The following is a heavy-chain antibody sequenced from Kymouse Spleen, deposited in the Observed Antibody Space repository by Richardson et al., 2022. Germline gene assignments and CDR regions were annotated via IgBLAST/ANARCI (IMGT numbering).Heavy chain of an antibody. Sequence: QLQLQESGPGLVKPSETLSLTCTVSGGSISSSSYYWGWIRQPPGKGLEWIGSIYYSGSTYYNPSLKSRVTISVDTSKNQFSLKLSSVTAADTAVYYCARSNWNYFIFDYWGQGTLVTVSS. CDR3: ARSNWNYFIFDY. V-gene: IGHV4-39*01. J-gene: IGHJ4*02. CDR1: GGSISSSSYY. CDR2: IYYSGST. D-gene: IGHD1-7*01.